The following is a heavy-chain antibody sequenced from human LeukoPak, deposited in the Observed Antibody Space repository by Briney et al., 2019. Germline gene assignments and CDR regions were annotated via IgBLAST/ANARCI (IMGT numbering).Heavy chain of an antibody. Sequence: GSLRLSCAASGLTFSGYYMNWIRQAPGKGLEWVSYISGSGATIYYADSVKGRFTISRDNAKSSLYLQMNSLRAEDTAVYYCARGVRRYYDILTGRYGMDVWGQGTTVTVSS. V-gene: IGHV3-11*04. D-gene: IGHD3-9*01. CDR3: ARGVRRYYDILTGRYGMDV. J-gene: IGHJ6*02. CDR1: GLTFSGYY. CDR2: ISGSGATI.